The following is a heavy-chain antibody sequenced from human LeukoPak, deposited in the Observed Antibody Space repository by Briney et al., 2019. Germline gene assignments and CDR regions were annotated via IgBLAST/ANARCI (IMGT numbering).Heavy chain of an antibody. V-gene: IGHV4-61*02. Sequence: PSETLSLTCTVSGGSIRSGSYYWSWIRQPAGKGLEWIGRIYTSGSTNYNPSLKSRVTISVDTSKSQFSLKLSSVTAADTAVYFCSREGRWLQLGFDYWGRGTLVTVSS. CDR2: IYTSGST. CDR3: SREGRWLQLGFDY. J-gene: IGHJ4*02. D-gene: IGHD5-24*01. CDR1: GGSIRSGSYY.